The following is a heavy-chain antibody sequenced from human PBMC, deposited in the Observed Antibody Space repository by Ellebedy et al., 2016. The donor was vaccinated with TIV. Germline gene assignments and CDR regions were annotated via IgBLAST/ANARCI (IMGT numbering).Heavy chain of an antibody. J-gene: IGHJ4*02. CDR3: TKLYYSVAAGGP. V-gene: IGHV3-73*01. CDR2: IRTKPNNYAT. Sequence: GESLKISCTASEFTFSDSAMHWVRQASGKGLEWIARIRTKPNNYATTYSSSVKGRFTISRDDSQQTACLQMNDLKTEDTAVYYCTKLYYSVAAGGPWGQGTLVTVSS. D-gene: IGHD1-26*01. CDR1: EFTFSDSA.